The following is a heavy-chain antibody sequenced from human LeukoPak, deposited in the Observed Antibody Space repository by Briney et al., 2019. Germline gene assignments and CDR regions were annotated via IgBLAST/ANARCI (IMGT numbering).Heavy chain of an antibody. CDR2: ISNTGENT. D-gene: IGHD3-3*01. J-gene: IGHJ4*02. V-gene: IGHV3-23*01. Sequence: PGGSLRLSCAASGFTFSSYAMSWVRQAPGKGLEWVSAISNTGENTYFADSVKGRFSISRDNSKNTVYLQMSGLRAEDTAVYYCAKDGGYWGQGTLVTVSP. CDR3: AKDGGY. CDR1: GFTFSSYA.